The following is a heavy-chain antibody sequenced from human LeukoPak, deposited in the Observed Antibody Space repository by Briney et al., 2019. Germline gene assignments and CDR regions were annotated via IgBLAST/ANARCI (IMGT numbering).Heavy chain of an antibody. CDR3: AKSRGYNYGSWDQYFDY. CDR2: IYYSGST. J-gene: IGHJ4*02. D-gene: IGHD5-18*01. V-gene: IGHV4-39*01. Sequence: SGTLSLTCAVSGGSISSSSYYWGWIRQPPGKGLEWIGSIYYSGSTYYNPSLKSRVTISVDTSKNQFSLKLSSVTAADTAVYYCAKSRGYNYGSWDQYFDYWGQGTLVTVSS. CDR1: GGSISSSSYY.